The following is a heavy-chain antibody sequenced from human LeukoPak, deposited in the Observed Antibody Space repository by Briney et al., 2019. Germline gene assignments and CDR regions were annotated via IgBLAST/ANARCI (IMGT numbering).Heavy chain of an antibody. CDR1: GGSISKANSY. Sequence: SETLSLTCTVSGGSISKANSYWGWIRQSPGKELEWIGSSDYIGGTTYNPSLKSRVTVSVDTSKNQFSLKLSSVTAADTAVYYCARGPGIAVAGRFDPWGQGTLVTVSS. V-gene: IGHV4-39*01. CDR3: ARGPGIAVAGRFDP. D-gene: IGHD6-19*01. J-gene: IGHJ5*02. CDR2: SDYIGGT.